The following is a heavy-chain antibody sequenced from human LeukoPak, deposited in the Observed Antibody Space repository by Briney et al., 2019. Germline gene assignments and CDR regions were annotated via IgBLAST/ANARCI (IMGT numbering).Heavy chain of an antibody. V-gene: IGHV1-8*01. D-gene: IGHD2-2*01. J-gene: IGHJ4*02. CDR1: GYTFTSYD. CDR2: MNPNSGNT. Sequence: ASVKVSCRASGYTFTSYDINWVRQATGQGLEWMGWMNPNSGNTGYAQKFQGRVTMTRNTSISTAYMELSSLRSEDTAVYYCARGGSTPAAGDYWGQGTLVTVSS. CDR3: ARGGSTPAAGDY.